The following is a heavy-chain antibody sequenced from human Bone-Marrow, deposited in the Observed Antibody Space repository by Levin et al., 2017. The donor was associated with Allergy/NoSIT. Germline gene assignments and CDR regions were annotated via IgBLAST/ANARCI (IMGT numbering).Heavy chain of an antibody. Sequence: PGGSLRLSCAASGFTFHNYGMSWVRQAPGKGLEWVSSITSYSNYIEYADAVKGRFTISRDNAKSSLYLQMNSLGVEDTAVYYCARGHGDYSSNWFGPWGQGTLVTVSS. J-gene: IGHJ5*02. D-gene: IGHD4-17*01. V-gene: IGHV3-21*01. CDR1: GFTFHNYG. CDR3: ARGHGDYSSNWFGP. CDR2: ITSYSNYI.